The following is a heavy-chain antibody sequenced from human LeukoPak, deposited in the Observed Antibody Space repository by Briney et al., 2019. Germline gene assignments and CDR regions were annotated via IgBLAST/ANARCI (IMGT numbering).Heavy chain of an antibody. V-gene: IGHV4-59*08. Sequence: SETLSLTCTVSGGSISSYYWSWIRQPPGKGLEWIGYIYYSGSTNYNPSLKSRVTISGDTSKNQFSLKLSSVTAADTAVYYCARRYCSSTSCPIDYWGQGTLVSVSS. J-gene: IGHJ4*02. D-gene: IGHD2-2*01. CDR1: GGSISSYY. CDR2: IYYSGST. CDR3: ARRYCSSTSCPIDY.